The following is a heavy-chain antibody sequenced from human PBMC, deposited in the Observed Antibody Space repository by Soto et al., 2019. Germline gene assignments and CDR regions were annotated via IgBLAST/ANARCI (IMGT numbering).Heavy chain of an antibody. CDR1: GFTFSSYA. CDR2: MSGSGDNT. CDR3: AKGRTDHYANSFDP. D-gene: IGHD4-17*01. Sequence: EVQLLESGGDLVQPGGSLRLSCAASGFTFSSYAMSWVRQAPGKGPEWVSSMSGSGDNTYAADSVKGRFIISRDNSKNTLYLQMSSLRVDDTAVYSCAKGRTDHYANSFDPWGQGTLVTVSS. J-gene: IGHJ5*02. V-gene: IGHV3-23*01.